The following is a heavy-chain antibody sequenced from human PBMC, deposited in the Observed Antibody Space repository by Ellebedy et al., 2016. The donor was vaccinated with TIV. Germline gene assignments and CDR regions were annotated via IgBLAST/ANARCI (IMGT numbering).Heavy chain of an antibody. V-gene: IGHV1-8*01. Sequence: AASVKVSCKASGYTFTSYDINWVRQATGQGPEWMGWMNPNSGNTVYAQKFQGRVTMTRDTSISTVYMELSSLRSDDTAVYYCARGAFRSSFLFKYNYYGMDVWGQGTTVTVSS. J-gene: IGHJ6*02. CDR1: GYTFTSYD. CDR2: MNPNSGNT. CDR3: ARGAFRSSFLFKYNYYGMDV. D-gene: IGHD1-14*01.